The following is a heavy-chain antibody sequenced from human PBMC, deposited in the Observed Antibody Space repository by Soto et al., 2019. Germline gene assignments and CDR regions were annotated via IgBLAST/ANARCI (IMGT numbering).Heavy chain of an antibody. CDR1: GYTFTGYY. V-gene: IGHV1-2*04. J-gene: IGHJ6*03. Sequence: ASVKVSCKASGYTFTGYYMHWVRQAPGQGLEWMGWINPNSGGTNYAQKFQGWVTMTRDTSISTAYMELSRLRSDDTAVYYCARGQDYYGLGSYGYYYMDVWGKGTTVTVSS. CDR3: ARGQDYYGLGSYGYYYMDV. D-gene: IGHD3-10*01. CDR2: INPNSGGT.